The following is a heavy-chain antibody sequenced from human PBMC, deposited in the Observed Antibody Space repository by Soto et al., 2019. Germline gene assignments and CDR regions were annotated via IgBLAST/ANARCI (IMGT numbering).Heavy chain of an antibody. V-gene: IGHV3-7*02. J-gene: IGHJ4*01. CDR3: VRNAF. CDR2: INQDGRET. D-gene: IGHD3-3*02. CDR1: GLTFSSIW. Sequence: PGGSLRLSCVMSGLTFSSIWVGWVRLTPGKGLEWVANINQDGRETAYVDSVKGRFTISRDNAKSSFYLQMNSLRVEDTAVYYCVRNAFWGHGTLVTAPQ.